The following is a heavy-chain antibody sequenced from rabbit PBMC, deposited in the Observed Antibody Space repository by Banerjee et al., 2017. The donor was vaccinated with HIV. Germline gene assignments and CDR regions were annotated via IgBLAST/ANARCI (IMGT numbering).Heavy chain of an antibody. J-gene: IGHJ4*01. CDR3: ARDLAGVVGWNLNL. D-gene: IGHD4-1*01. CDR1: GIDFSRCG. Sequence: QQQLEESGGGLVKPEGSLTLSCKASGIDFSRCGISWVRQAPGKGLEWIACINTSSGNTVCASWAKGRFTISKTSSTTVTLQMTSLTAADTATYFCARDLAGVVGWNLNLWGPGTLVTVS. CDR2: INTSSGNT. V-gene: IGHV1S45*01.